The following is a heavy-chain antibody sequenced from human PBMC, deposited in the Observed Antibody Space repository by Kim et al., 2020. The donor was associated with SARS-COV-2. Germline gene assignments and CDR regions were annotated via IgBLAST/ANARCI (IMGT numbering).Heavy chain of an antibody. CDR2: TRNKANSYTT. Sequence: GGSLRLSCAASGFTFSDHYMDWVRQAPGKGLEWVGRTRNKANSYTTEYAASVKGRFTISRDDSKNSLYLQMNSLKTEDTAVYYCARVDDYYYYGMDVWGQGTTVTVAS. J-gene: IGHJ6*02. CDR1: GFTFSDHY. CDR3: ARVDDYYYYGMDV. V-gene: IGHV3-72*01.